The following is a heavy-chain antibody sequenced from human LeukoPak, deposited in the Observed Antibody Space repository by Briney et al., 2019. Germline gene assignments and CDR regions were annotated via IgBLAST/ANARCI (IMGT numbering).Heavy chain of an antibody. V-gene: IGHV1-69*06. J-gene: IGHJ4*02. CDR2: IIPVFGTA. Sequence: GASVKVPCKASGGTFSSYAISWVRQAPGQGLEWMGGIIPVFGTANYAQKFQGRVTITADKSTSTAYMELSSLRSEDTAVYYCARGRGYSYGFFDYWGQGTLVTVSS. CDR3: ARGRGYSYGFFDY. D-gene: IGHD5-18*01. CDR1: GGTFSSYA.